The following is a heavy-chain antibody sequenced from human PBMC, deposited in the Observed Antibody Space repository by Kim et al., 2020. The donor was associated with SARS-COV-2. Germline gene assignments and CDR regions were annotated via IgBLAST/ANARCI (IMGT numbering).Heavy chain of an antibody. CDR3: ARGSRWYYDSSGSRSYFEN. CDR2: IKQDGSEK. V-gene: IGHV3-7*03. Sequence: GGSLRLSCAASGFTFSSYWMSWVRQAPGKGLEWVANIKQDGSEKYYVDSVKGRFTISRDNAKNSLYLQMNSLRAEDTAVYYCARGSRWYYDSSGSRSYFENWGRGTLVTLSS. D-gene: IGHD3-22*01. CDR1: GFTFSSYW. J-gene: IGHJ4*02.